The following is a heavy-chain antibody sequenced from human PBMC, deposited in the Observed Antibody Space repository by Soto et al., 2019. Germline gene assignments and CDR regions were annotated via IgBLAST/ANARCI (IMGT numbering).Heavy chain of an antibody. CDR2: ISAHNGNT. D-gene: IGHD1-1*01. J-gene: IGHJ4*02. V-gene: IGHV1-18*01. CDR1: GYTFTSYG. Sequence: QVHLVQSGAVVKKPGASVKVSCKASGYTFTSYGITWVRQAPGQGLEWMGWISAHNGNTDYAQKRQGRVIVTRDTSTSTAYMELRSLRSDDTAVYYCARGRYGDYWGQGALVTVSS. CDR3: ARGRYGDY.